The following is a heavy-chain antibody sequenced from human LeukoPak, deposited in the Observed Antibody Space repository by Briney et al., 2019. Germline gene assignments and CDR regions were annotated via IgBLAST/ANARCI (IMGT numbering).Heavy chain of an antibody. CDR1: GGSISSVAYY. V-gene: IGHV4-39*07. CDR3: ARQLSSLWFGELLYPASWFDP. Sequence: SETLSLTCTVSGGSISSVAYYWGWIRQPPGKGLEWIGSIYYSGSTFYNPSLKSRVTISIDTSRNQFSLKLNSVTAADTAVYYCARQLSSLWFGELLYPASWFDPWGQGTLVTVSS. CDR2: IYYSGST. D-gene: IGHD3-10*01. J-gene: IGHJ5*02.